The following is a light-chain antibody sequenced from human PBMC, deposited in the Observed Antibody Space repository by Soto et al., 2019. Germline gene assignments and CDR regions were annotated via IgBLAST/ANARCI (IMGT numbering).Light chain of an antibody. Sequence: EIVLTQSPDTLSVSPGEGATLSCRVSRSIRSNLAWYQQKPGQAPRLLIYGASNRATGIPDRFSGSGSGTDFTLTISRLEPEDFAVYYCQQYGSSGTFGQGTKVDIK. CDR2: GAS. CDR3: QQYGSSGT. CDR1: RSIRSN. V-gene: IGKV3-20*01. J-gene: IGKJ1*01.